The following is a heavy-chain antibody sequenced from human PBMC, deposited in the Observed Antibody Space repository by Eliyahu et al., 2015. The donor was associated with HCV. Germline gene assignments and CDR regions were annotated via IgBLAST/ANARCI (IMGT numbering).Heavy chain of an antibody. CDR3: ARERQGNIGKGIAAAGTRMNNWFDP. J-gene: IGHJ5*02. CDR2: IKQDGSEK. V-gene: IGHV3-7*03. Sequence: GLEWVANIKQDGSEKYYVDSVKGRFTISRDNAKNSLYLQMNSLRAEDTAVYYCARERQGNIGKGIAAAGTRMNNWFDPWGQGTLVTVSS. D-gene: IGHD6-13*01.